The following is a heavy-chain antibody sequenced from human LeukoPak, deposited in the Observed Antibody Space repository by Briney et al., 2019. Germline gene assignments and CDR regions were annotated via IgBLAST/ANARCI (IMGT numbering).Heavy chain of an antibody. CDR2: ITGNGVNT. V-gene: IGHV3-23*01. CDR3: ARESTLGQDYFDY. CDR1: GFTFSDSG. Sequence: PGGSLRLSCVASGFTFSDSGLSWVRQTPGQGLEWVSTITGNGVNTYYADSVKGRFTISRDNSKNTLYLQMNSLRAEDTAVYYCARESTLGQDYFDYWGQGTLVTVSS. J-gene: IGHJ4*02.